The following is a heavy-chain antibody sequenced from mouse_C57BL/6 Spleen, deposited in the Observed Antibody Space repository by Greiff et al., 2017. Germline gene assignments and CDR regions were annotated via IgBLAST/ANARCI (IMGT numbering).Heavy chain of an antibody. J-gene: IGHJ2*01. CDR3: ARDRGTAQATFYFDY. CDR2: ISYDGSN. V-gene: IGHV3-6*01. CDR1: GYSITSGYY. D-gene: IGHD3-2*02. Sequence: EVKLMESGPGLVKPSQSLSLTCSVTGYSITSGYYWNWIRQFPGNKLEWMGYISYDGSNNYNPSLKNRISLTRDTSKKQFFLKLNSVTTEDTATYYCARDRGTAQATFYFDYWGQGTTLTVSS.